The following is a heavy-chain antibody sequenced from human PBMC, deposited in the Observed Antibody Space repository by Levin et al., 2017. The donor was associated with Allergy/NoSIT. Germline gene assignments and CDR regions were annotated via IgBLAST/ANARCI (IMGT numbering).Heavy chain of an antibody. J-gene: IGHJ4*02. Sequence: GESLKISCTTSGFTFGDESMSWVGQAPGRGIGGVGIIRSKTYGGTTEYAASVKGRFTISRDDSKGNAYLQMDSLKTADTAVYYCTRFVPYFDYWGQGTLVTVSS. CDR3: TRFVPYFDY. CDR1: GFTFGDES. V-gene: IGHV3-49*04. CDR2: IRSKTYGGTT.